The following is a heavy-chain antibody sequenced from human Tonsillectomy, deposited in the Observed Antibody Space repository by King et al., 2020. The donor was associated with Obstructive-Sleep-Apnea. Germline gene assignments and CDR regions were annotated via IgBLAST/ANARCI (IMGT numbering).Heavy chain of an antibody. CDR1: GGSFSVYS. V-gene: IGHV4-34*01. J-gene: IGHJ4*02. D-gene: IGHD4-17*01. CDR3: ASGEVYYGDYDY. Sequence: VQLQQWGAGLLKPSETLSLTCAVYGGSFSVYSLSWIRQPPGKGLEWIGGINHSGSATYNPSLKNRVTISVDTSKNQFSLKLSSVTAADTAVYYCASGEVYYGDYDYWGQGTLVTVSS. CDR2: INHSGSA.